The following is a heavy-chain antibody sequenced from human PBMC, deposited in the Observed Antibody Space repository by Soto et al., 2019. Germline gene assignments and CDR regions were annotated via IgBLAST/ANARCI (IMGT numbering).Heavy chain of an antibody. D-gene: IGHD3-9*01. V-gene: IGHV4-59*01. CDR1: GGSISVYY. CDR2: VYDNGRP. J-gene: IGHJ4*02. CDR3: ARGVGSSPPRY. Sequence: KPSETLSLTCTISGGSISVYYWSWIRQSPRQGLEWIGYVYDNGRPSYIPSLKSGVTISADTPKNQISLKLTSATAPDTAVYYCARGVGSSPPRYWGRGTLVTVSS.